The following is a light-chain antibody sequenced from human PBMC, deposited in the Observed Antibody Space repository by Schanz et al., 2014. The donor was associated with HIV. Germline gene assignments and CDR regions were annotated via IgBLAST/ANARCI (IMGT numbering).Light chain of an antibody. V-gene: IGLV2-11*01. CDR2: DVT. CDR1: SSVVGGFKY. CDR3: SSYAGSYTWV. J-gene: IGLJ3*02. Sequence: QSVLTQPHSVSGSPGQSVTISCTGTSSVVGGFKYVSWYQQHPGKAPKLIVYDVTKRPSGVPDRFSGSKSGNTASLTVSGLQAEDEAEYYCSSYAGSYTWVFGGGTQLTVL.